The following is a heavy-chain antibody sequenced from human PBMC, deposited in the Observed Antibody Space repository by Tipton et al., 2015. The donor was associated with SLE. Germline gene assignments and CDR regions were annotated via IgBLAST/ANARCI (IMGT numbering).Heavy chain of an antibody. CDR2: ISDNEKTT. D-gene: IGHD6-13*01. Sequence: SLRLSCSGSGFTFRTYPMHWVRQAPGRRLEHVSSISDNEKTTYYADSVEGRFTVSRDNSKNTLYLQMSSLRIEDTAVYYCTRDLWQQLAPPLDYWGQGILVSVSS. J-gene: IGHJ4*02. V-gene: IGHV3-64D*08. CDR1: GFTFRTYP. CDR3: TRDLWQQLAPPLDY.